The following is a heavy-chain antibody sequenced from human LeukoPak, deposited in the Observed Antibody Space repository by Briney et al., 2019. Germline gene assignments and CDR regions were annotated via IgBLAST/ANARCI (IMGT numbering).Heavy chain of an antibody. Sequence: PGGSLRLSCAASGCTFSSYSMNWVRQAPGKGLEWVSYISSSSSTIYYADSAKGRFTISRDNAKNSLYLQMNSLRAEDTAVYYCARGIDGHYGDYIWDAFDIWGQGTMVTVSS. V-gene: IGHV3-48*04. CDR3: ARGIDGHYGDYIWDAFDI. J-gene: IGHJ3*02. CDR1: GCTFSSYS. D-gene: IGHD4-17*01. CDR2: ISSSSSTI.